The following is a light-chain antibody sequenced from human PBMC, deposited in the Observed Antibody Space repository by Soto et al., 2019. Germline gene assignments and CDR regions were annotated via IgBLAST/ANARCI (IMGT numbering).Light chain of an antibody. Sequence: EIVLTQSPGTLSLSPGERATLCCRASQGVSSTYLAWYQQKPGQAPRLLIFGASNRATGIPDRFSASGSGTDFTLTISRLEPEDFAVYYCQQYGSSPPFTFGPGTKVDIK. CDR1: QGVSSTY. CDR3: QQYGSSPPFT. J-gene: IGKJ3*01. CDR2: GAS. V-gene: IGKV3-20*01.